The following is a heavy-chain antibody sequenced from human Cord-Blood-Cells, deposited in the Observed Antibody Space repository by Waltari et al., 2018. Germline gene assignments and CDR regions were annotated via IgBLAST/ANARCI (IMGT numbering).Heavy chain of an antibody. CDR2: IYSGGST. CDR3: ARENRDYYDRSGLDY. D-gene: IGHD3-22*01. Sequence: EVQLVESGGGLVQPGGSLRLSCAASGFTVSSNYMSWVRQAPGKGLEWVSVIYSGGSTDYADSVKGRFTISRDKAKKTLYLQMNSLRAEDTAVYYCARENRDYYDRSGLDYWGQGTLVTVSS. CDR1: GFTVSSNY. V-gene: IGHV3-66*01. J-gene: IGHJ4*02.